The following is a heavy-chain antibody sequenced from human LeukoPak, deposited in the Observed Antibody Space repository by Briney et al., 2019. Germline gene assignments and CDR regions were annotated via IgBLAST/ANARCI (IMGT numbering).Heavy chain of an antibody. CDR1: GGSFSGYY. J-gene: IGHJ1*01. V-gene: IGHV4-34*01. Sequence: PSETLSLTCAVYGGSFSGYYWSWIRQPPGKGLEWVAEINHSGSTNYNPSLKSRVTISVDTSKNQFSLKLSSVTAADTAVYYCARSSMIVVVIGSPLEYFQHWGQGTLVTVSS. D-gene: IGHD3-22*01. CDR2: INHSGST. CDR3: ARSSMIVVVIGSPLEYFQH.